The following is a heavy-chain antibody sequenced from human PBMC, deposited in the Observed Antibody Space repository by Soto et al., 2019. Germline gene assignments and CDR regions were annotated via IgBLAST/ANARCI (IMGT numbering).Heavy chain of an antibody. CDR1: GGSISSSNYY. V-gene: IGHV4-39*01. CDR2: IYYSGST. J-gene: IGHJ6*02. D-gene: IGHD3-22*01. Sequence: SETLSLTCTVSGGSISSSNYYWGWIRQPPGKGLEWIGSIYYSGSTYYNPSLKSRATISVDTSKNQFSLKLSSVTAADTAVYYCARPRAQYYYDXSDDYGMDVWGQGTTVTVSS. CDR3: ARPRAQYYYDXSDDYGMDV.